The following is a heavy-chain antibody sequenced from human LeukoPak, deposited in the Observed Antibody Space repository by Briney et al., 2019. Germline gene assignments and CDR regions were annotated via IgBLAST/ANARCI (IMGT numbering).Heavy chain of an antibody. V-gene: IGHV4-39*07. D-gene: IGHD6-13*01. CDR1: GGSISSSSYY. CDR2: IYYSGST. CDR3: ASESRYSSSHHQDY. J-gene: IGHJ4*02. Sequence: SETLSLTCTVSGGSISSSSYYWGWIRQPPGKGLEWIGSIYYSGSTYYNPSLKSRVTISVDTSKNQFSLKLSSATAADTAVYYCASESRYSSSHHQDYWGQGTLVTVSS.